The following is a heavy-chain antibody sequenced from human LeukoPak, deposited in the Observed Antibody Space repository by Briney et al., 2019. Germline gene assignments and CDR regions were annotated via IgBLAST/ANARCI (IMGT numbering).Heavy chain of an antibody. CDR1: GGSISSTNYF. D-gene: IGHD6-13*01. CDR2: IYYGGTT. V-gene: IGHV4-39*01. J-gene: IGHJ3*02. CDR3: ARCATYSSSWLDI. Sequence: RSETPSLTCSVSGGSISSTNYFWGWIRQPPGEGLEWIGSIYYGGTTYYDPSLKSRVTISVDTSKNQFSLKLTSVTAADTAVYYCARCATYSSSWLDIWGQGTMATVSS.